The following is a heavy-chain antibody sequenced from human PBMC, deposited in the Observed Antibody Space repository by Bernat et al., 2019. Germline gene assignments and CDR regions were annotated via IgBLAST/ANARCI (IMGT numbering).Heavy chain of an antibody. CDR1: GFTFSNAW. Sequence: EVQLVESGGGLVKPGGSLRLSCAASGFTFSNAWMSWVRQAPGKGLEWVGRIKSKTDGGTTDYAAPVKGRFTISRDDSKNTLYLQMNSLKTEDTAVYYCTTDGAHYSSSWYEGYYYYGMDVWGQGTTVTVSS. D-gene: IGHD6-13*01. J-gene: IGHJ6*02. CDR3: TTDGAHYSSSWYEGYYYYGMDV. CDR2: IKSKTDGGTT. V-gene: IGHV3-15*01.